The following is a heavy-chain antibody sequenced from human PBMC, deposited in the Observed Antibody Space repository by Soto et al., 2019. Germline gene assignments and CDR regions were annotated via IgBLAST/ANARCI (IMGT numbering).Heavy chain of an antibody. CDR3: ARHQSIVVVTAARAFDI. V-gene: IGHV4-39*01. CDR1: GGSISSYY. D-gene: IGHD2-15*01. CDR2: IYYNGDT. J-gene: IGHJ3*02. Sequence: SETLSLTCTVSGGSISSYYWSWIRQPPGKGLEWIGSIYYNGDTYYNPSLKSRVTISVDTSKNQFSVKLNSVTAADTAVYYCARHQSIVVVTAARAFDIWGQGTMVTVS.